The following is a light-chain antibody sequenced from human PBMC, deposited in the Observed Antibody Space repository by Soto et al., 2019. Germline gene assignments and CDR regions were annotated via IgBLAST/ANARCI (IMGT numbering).Light chain of an antibody. J-gene: IGLJ1*01. CDR3: QSYDSSLSGPSYV. V-gene: IGLV1-40*01. CDR2: GNS. Sequence: QSVLTQPPSVSGAPGQRVTISCTGSSSNIGAGYDVHWYQQLPGTAPKLLIYGNSNRPSGVPDRFSGSKSGTSASLAITGLQAEDEADYYCQSYDSSLSGPSYVFGTGTKLHRP. CDR1: SSNIGAGYD.